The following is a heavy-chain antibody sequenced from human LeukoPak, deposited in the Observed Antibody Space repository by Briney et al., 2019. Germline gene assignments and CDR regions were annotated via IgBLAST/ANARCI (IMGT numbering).Heavy chain of an antibody. CDR1: GVSISSYH. Sequence: PSETLSLTCTVSGVSISSYHWIWIRQPPGKGLEWIGYVYYTGTTNYNPSLKSRVTISVDTSKNQFSLKLSSVTAADTAVYYCARSGYSYGGQIDDWGQGTLVTVSS. CDR3: ARSGYSYGGQIDD. CDR2: VYYTGTT. D-gene: IGHD5-18*01. J-gene: IGHJ4*02. V-gene: IGHV4-59*01.